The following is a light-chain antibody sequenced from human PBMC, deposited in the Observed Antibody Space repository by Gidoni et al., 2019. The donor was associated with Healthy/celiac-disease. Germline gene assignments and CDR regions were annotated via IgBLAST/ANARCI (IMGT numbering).Light chain of an antibody. CDR2: DAS. J-gene: IGKJ5*01. CDR1: QSVSSS. V-gene: IGKV3-11*01. Sequence: EIVLTKSPATLSLSPGERATFSCRASQSVSSSLARYQQKPGQAPRLLIYDASNRATGIPARFSGSGSGTDFTLTISSLEPEDFAVYYCQQRSNWPLITFGQGTRLEIK. CDR3: QQRSNWPLIT.